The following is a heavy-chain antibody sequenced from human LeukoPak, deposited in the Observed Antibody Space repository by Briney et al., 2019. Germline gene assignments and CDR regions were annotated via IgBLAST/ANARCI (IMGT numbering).Heavy chain of an antibody. CDR1: GGTFSSYA. V-gene: IGHV1-69*06. J-gene: IGHJ3*02. Sequence: GASVKVSCKASGGTFSSYAISWVRQAPGQGLEWMGGIIPIFGTANYAQKFQGRVTMTEDTSTDTAYMELSSLRSEDTAVYYCATERTGDLNAGAFDIWGQGTMVTVSS. CDR3: ATERTGDLNAGAFDI. D-gene: IGHD4-17*01. CDR2: IIPIFGTA.